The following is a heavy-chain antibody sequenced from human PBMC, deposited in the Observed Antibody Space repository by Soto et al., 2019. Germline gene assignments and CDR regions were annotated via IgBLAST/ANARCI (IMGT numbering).Heavy chain of an antibody. Sequence: SETLSLTCTVSGGSISSGDYYWSWIRQPPGKGLEWIGYIYYSGSTYYNPSLKSRVTISVDTSKNQFSLKLSSVTAADTAVYYCAREGPSTFGGAFDYWGQGALVTVSS. V-gene: IGHV4-30-4*01. CDR2: IYYSGST. J-gene: IGHJ4*02. CDR1: GGSISSGDYY. CDR3: AREGPSTFGGAFDY. D-gene: IGHD3-16*01.